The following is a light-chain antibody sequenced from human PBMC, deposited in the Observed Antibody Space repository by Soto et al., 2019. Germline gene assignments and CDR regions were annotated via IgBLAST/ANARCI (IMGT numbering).Light chain of an antibody. V-gene: IGKV3-20*01. CDR1: QSVPRSY. CDR2: DAS. J-gene: IGKJ5*01. Sequence: EIVLTQSPGTLSFSPGERATLSCRASQSVPRSYLAWYQQRPGQAPRLVIYDASSRATGIPDRFSGSESGKEYTLTISSLESEDFAVYYCHQYAWSPLTFGQGTRLEIK. CDR3: HQYAWSPLT.